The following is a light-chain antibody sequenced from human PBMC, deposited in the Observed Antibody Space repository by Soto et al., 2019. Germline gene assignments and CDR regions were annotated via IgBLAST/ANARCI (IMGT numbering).Light chain of an antibody. V-gene: IGKV1-5*03. CDR3: QQYNSYWT. Sequence: DIQITQSPSTLSASVGDRVTITCRASQSISSWLAWYQQKPGKAPKLLIYKASSLESGVPSRFSGSGSGTEFTLTISSLQPDDFATYYGQQYNSYWTFGQGTKGEIK. CDR2: KAS. CDR1: QSISSW. J-gene: IGKJ1*01.